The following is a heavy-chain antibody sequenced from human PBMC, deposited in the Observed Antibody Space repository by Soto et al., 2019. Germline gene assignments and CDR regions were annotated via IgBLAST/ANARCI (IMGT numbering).Heavy chain of an antibody. CDR2: INHSGST. CDR3: ARGRIQGSWFDP. Sequence: LSLTCAVYGGSFSGYYWSWIRQPPGKGLEWIGEINHSGSTNYNPSLKSRVTISVDTSKNQFSLKLSSVTAADTAVYYCARGRIQGSWFDPWGQGTLVTVSS. V-gene: IGHV4-34*01. J-gene: IGHJ5*02. D-gene: IGHD3-10*01. CDR1: GGSFSGYY.